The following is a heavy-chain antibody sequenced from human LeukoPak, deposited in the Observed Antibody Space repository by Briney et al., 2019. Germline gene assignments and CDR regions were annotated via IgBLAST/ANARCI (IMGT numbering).Heavy chain of an antibody. Sequence: AGGSLRLSCAASGFTVSSNYMSWVRQAPGKGLEWVSYISSSSSTIYYADSVKGRFTISRDNAKNTLYLQMNSLRAEDTAVYYCAKGSGSSWYNWGQGTLVTVSS. D-gene: IGHD6-13*01. CDR1: GFTVSSNY. CDR2: ISSSSSTI. CDR3: AKGSGSSWYN. J-gene: IGHJ4*02. V-gene: IGHV3-48*01.